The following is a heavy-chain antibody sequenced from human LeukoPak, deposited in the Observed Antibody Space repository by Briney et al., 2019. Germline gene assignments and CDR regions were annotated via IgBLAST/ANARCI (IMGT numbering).Heavy chain of an antibody. CDR2: IYDSGGT. J-gene: IGHJ1*01. CDR3: AGDLGYFQY. CDR1: GGSISSSNW. V-gene: IGHV4-4*02. Sequence: SETLSLTCAVSGGSISSSNWWSWIRQPPGKGLEWIGYIYDSGGTNYNPSLKSRVTISVDTSKKQFSLKLSSVTAADTAVYYCAGDLGYFQYWGQGTLVTVSS.